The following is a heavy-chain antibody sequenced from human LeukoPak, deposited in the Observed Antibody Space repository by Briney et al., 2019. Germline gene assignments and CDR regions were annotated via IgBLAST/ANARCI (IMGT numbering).Heavy chain of an antibody. CDR2: IKQDGSEK. CDR3: ARERRGPFDY. D-gene: IGHD3-10*01. J-gene: IGHJ4*02. CDR1: GFTFSSSW. V-gene: IGHV3-7*01. Sequence: GGSLRLSCAASGFTFSSSWMSWVRQAPGKGLEWVANIKQDGSEKYYVDSVKGRFTISRDNAKNSLYLQMNSLRAEDTAVYYCARERRGPFDYWGQGTLVTVSS.